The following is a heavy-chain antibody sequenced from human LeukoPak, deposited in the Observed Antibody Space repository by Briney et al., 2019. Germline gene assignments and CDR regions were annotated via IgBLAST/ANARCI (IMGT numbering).Heavy chain of an antibody. Sequence: GGSLRLSCAASGFSFDDYGMSWVRQAPGQGLEWVSGINWNGGSTGYADSVKGRFTIYRDNAKNSLYLQMSSLRAADTALYYCARGFLADLSMVWVDYWGQGTLVTVSS. V-gene: IGHV3-20*04. CDR1: GFSFDDYG. CDR2: INWNGGST. CDR3: ARGFLADLSMVWVDY. D-gene: IGHD3-10*01. J-gene: IGHJ4*02.